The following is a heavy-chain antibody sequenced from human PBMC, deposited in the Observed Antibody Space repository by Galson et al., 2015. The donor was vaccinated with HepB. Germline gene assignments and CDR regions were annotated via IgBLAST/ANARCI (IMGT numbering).Heavy chain of an antibody. V-gene: IGHV1-18*01. D-gene: IGHD6-19*01. CDR2: ISAYNGNT. Sequence: SVKVSCKASGYTFTSYGISWVRQAPGQGLEWMGWISAYNGNTNYAQKLQGRVTMTTDTSTSTAYMELRSLRSDDTAVYYCASLSLDSSGWYGQYYFDYWGQGTLVTVSS. CDR3: ASLSLDSSGWYGQYYFDY. J-gene: IGHJ4*02. CDR1: GYTFTSYG.